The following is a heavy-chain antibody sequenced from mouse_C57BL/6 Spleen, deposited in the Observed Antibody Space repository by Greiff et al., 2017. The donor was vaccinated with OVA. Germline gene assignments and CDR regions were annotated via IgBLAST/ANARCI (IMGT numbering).Heavy chain of an antibody. Sequence: DVQLVESGGGLVQPGGSLSLSCAASGFTFTDYYMSWVRQPPGKALEWLGFIRNKANGYTTEYSASVKGRFTITRDNFQSILYLQMNALGAEDSATYYCASSTGAMDYWGQGTSVTVSS. J-gene: IGHJ4*01. CDR3: ASSTGAMDY. CDR1: GFTFTDYY. V-gene: IGHV7-3*01. CDR2: IRNKANGYTT.